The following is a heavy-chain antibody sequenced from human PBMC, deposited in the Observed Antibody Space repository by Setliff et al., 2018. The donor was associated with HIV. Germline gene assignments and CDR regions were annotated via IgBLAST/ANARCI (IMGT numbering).Heavy chain of an antibody. J-gene: IGHJ4*02. CDR2: IYSTGST. V-gene: IGHV4-61*02. CDR3: ARGREQQMVRRGEFYFDS. CDR1: DYSISSGIYY. D-gene: IGHD2-8*01. Sequence: SETLSLTCTVSDYSISSGIYYWSWIRQSAGKRLEWIGRIYSTGSTNYNPSLSNRVTISADTSRNQCSLNLGSMTAADTAVYYCARGREQQMVRRGEFYFDSWGQGTLVTVSS.